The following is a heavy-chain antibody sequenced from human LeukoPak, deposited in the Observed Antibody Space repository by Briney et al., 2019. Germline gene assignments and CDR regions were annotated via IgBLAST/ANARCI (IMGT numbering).Heavy chain of an antibody. Sequence: GGSLRLSCAASGFTFSSYGMHWVRQAPGKGLEWVAFTRYDGSNKYYADSVKGRFTISRDNSKNTLYLQMNSLRAEDTAVYYCAKDLRFLEWLSSYYFDYWGQGTLVTVSS. V-gene: IGHV3-30*02. J-gene: IGHJ4*02. CDR2: TRYDGSNK. D-gene: IGHD3-3*01. CDR3: AKDLRFLEWLSSYYFDY. CDR1: GFTFSSYG.